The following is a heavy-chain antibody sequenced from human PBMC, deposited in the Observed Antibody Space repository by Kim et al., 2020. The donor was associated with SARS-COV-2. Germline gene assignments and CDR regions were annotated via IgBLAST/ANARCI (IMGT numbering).Heavy chain of an antibody. CDR3: ARGAQFDT. Sequence: ASVKVSCEASGYNLITYYINWVRQAPGQGLEWMGVLLPNTGKIVYAHNFQGRVIVSRDTSTNTVYMDLSGLTSNDTAIYYCARGAQFDTWGQGTLVTVSS. J-gene: IGHJ4*02. CDR2: LLPNTGKI. V-gene: IGHV1-46*01. CDR1: GYNLITYY.